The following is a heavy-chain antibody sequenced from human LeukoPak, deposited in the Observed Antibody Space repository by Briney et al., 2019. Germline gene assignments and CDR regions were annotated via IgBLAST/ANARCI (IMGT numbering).Heavy chain of an antibody. CDR2: IYTSGTT. Sequence: PSETLSLTCTVSDDSIHYYYWTWIRQPPGKGLEWIGYIYTSGTTNYNPSLKSRVTMSLDTSKNQFSLRLSSVTAADTAVYYCARHSDIWPVGWFDPWGRGILVTVSS. V-gene: IGHV4-4*09. CDR1: DDSIHYYY. J-gene: IGHJ5*02. CDR3: ARHSDIWPVGWFDP. D-gene: IGHD1-26*01.